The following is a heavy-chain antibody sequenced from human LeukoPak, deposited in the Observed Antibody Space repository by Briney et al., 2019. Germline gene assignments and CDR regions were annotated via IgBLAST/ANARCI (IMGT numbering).Heavy chain of an antibody. CDR2: IIPILGIA. J-gene: IGHJ6*02. V-gene: IGHV1-69*04. CDR1: GGTFSSYA. Sequence: SVKVSCKASGGTFSSYAISWVRQAPGQGLEWMGRIIPILGIANYAQKFQGRVTITADKSTSTAYMELSSLRSEDTAVYYCARDPGAVAGTDYYYYGMDVWGQGTTVTVSS. D-gene: IGHD6-19*01. CDR3: ARDPGAVAGTDYYYYGMDV.